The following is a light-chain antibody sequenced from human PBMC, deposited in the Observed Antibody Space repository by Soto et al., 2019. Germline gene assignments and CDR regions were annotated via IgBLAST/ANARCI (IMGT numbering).Light chain of an antibody. CDR3: CSHAGSYNVV. CDR2: DVS. CDR1: SSDVGGYNY. Sequence: QSALTQPRSVSGSPGQSVTISCTGTSSDVGGYNYVSWYQQHPGKAPKLMIFDVSKRPSGVPDRFSGSKSGNTASLTISGLQAEDEADYYCCSHAGSYNVVFGGGTQLTVL. V-gene: IGLV2-11*01. J-gene: IGLJ2*01.